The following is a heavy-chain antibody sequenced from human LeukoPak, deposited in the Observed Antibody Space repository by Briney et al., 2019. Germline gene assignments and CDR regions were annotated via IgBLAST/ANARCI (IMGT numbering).Heavy chain of an antibody. CDR3: ARERYDSRWYTFGS. Sequence: PGGSLRLSCAASGFTFSTYAMYWVRQAPGKGLEWVAVISYDESSKYFADSVKGRLTISRDNSKNTLYLLMNSLRAEDTAVYYCARERYDSRWYTFGSWGQGTLVTVSS. D-gene: IGHD3-22*01. V-gene: IGHV3-30-3*01. CDR2: ISYDESSK. J-gene: IGHJ4*02. CDR1: GFTFSTYA.